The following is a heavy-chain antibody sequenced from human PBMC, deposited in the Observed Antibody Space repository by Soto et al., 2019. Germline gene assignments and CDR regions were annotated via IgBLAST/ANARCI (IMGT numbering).Heavy chain of an antibody. CDR3: TTPITMVRGVIAIDY. J-gene: IGHJ4*02. CDR2: IKSKTDGGTT. Sequence: SGGSLRLSCAASGFTFSNAWMSWVRQAPGKGLEWVGRIKSKTDGGTTDYAAPVKGRFTISRDDSKNTLYLQMNSLKTEDTAVYYCTTPITMVRGVIAIDYWGQGTLVTVSS. V-gene: IGHV3-15*01. CDR1: GFTFSNAW. D-gene: IGHD3-10*01.